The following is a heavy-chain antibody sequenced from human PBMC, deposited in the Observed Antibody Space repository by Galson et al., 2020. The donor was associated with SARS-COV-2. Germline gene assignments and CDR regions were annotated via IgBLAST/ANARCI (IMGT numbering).Heavy chain of an antibody. CDR2: IYYSGST. J-gene: IGHJ6*02. D-gene: IGHD3-22*01. CDR1: GGSISSYY. Sequence: ETSETLSLTCTVSGGSISSYYWSWIRQPPGKGLEWIGYIYYSGSTNYNPSLNSRVTISVDTSKNQFSLKLSSVTAADTAVYYCAAIEYYYDSSGYPSLGYYGMDVWGQGTTVTVSS. CDR3: AAIEYYYDSSGYPSLGYYGMDV. V-gene: IGHV4-59*01.